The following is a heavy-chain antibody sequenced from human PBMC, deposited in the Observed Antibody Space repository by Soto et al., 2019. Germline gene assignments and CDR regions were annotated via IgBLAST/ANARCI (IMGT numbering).Heavy chain of an antibody. Sequence: QVQLQESGPGLVKPSQTLSLTCTVSGVSISSGDYYWSWIRQHPGKGLEWMGYIYYSGSSKYSPSLKSRVTISVDTSNNQFSLKLSSVTAADTAVYYCAREGYNYNGMDVWGQGTTVTVSS. D-gene: IGHD5-18*01. CDR2: IYYSGSS. V-gene: IGHV4-31*03. CDR3: AREGYNYNGMDV. CDR1: GVSISSGDYY. J-gene: IGHJ6*02.